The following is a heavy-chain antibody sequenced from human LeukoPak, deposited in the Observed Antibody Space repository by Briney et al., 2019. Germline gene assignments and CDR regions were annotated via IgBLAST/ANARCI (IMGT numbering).Heavy chain of an antibody. J-gene: IGHJ4*02. CDR1: GFTFSSYG. CDR3: ARDNYDSSGYYFD. D-gene: IGHD3-22*01. V-gene: IGHV3-30*03. CDR2: ISYDGSNK. Sequence: PGRSLRLSCAASGFTFSSYGMHWVRQAPGRGLEWVAVISYDGSNKYYADSVKGRFTISRDNSKNTLYLQMSSLRAEDTAVYYCARDNYDSSGYYFDWGQGTLVTVSS.